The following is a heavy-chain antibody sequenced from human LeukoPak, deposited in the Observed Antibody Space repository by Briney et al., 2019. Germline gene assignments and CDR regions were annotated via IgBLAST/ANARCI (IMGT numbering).Heavy chain of an antibody. CDR3: AREVGTYCSSTSCYLNWFDP. D-gene: IGHD2-2*01. V-gene: IGHV1-8*01. Sequence: GASVKVSCKASGYTFTSYDINWVRQATGQGLEWMGWMNPNSGNTGYAQKFQGRVTMTRNTSISTAYMELSSLRSEDTAVYYYAREVGTYCSSTSCYLNWFDPWGQGTLVTVSS. CDR2: MNPNSGNT. J-gene: IGHJ5*02. CDR1: GYTFTSYD.